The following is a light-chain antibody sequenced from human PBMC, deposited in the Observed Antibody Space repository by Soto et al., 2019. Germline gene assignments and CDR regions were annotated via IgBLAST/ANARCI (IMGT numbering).Light chain of an antibody. J-gene: IGLJ2*01. V-gene: IGLV1-44*01. Sequence: QSVLTQPPSASGTPGQRVTISCSGSSSNIGTNTVIWYQQLPGAAPKLLIYSDNQRPSGVPDRFAGSKSGTSDSLAISGLQSEDEADYYCAAWDVSLVVFGGGTKVTVL. CDR1: SSNIGTNT. CDR3: AAWDVSLVV. CDR2: SDN.